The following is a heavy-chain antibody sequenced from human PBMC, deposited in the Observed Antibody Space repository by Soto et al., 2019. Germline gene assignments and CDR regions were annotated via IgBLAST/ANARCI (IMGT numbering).Heavy chain of an antibody. J-gene: IGHJ3*02. V-gene: IGHV1-3*01. D-gene: IGHD5-12*01. Sequence: QVQLVQSGAEVKKPGTSVKISCKASGYIFTSYAMHWVRQVPGQRLEWMGWINAGNGYTKYSQKFKGITSITRDPSASTTYMGLGSLRSEDTAVYYCARDVRGYTGYDFGAFEIRGQGKMVTVSS. CDR3: ARDVRGYTGYDFGAFEI. CDR2: INAGNGYT. CDR1: GYIFTSYA.